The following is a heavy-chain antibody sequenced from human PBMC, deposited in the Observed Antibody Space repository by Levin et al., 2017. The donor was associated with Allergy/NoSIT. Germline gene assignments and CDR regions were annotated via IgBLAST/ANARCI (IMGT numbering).Heavy chain of an antibody. CDR1: GFSFSDYA. V-gene: IGHV3-23*01. D-gene: IGHD2-21*01. CDR2: ITGGGSNT. CDR3: AKKQGDTSGFSFGV. J-gene: IGHJ3*01. Sequence: GESLKISCAASGFSFSDYAMTWVRQAPGKGLEWVSVITGGGSNTYYGDSVKGRFTVSTDNSKNTLYLELNSLRAEDTAVYYCAKKQGDTSGFSFGVWGQGTMVTVSS.